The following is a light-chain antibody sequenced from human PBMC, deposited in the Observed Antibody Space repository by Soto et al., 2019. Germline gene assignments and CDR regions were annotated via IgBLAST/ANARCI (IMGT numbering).Light chain of an antibody. CDR2: EVS. Sequence: QSALTQPASVSGSPGQSITISCTRTSSDVGAYDYVSWYQQHPGKAPKYLIYEVSNRPSGVSDRFSGSKSGTTASLTISGLQAEDEADYYCSSYTTTDPYVFGTGTKLTVL. CDR3: SSYTTTDPYV. J-gene: IGLJ1*01. V-gene: IGLV2-14*01. CDR1: SSDVGAYDY.